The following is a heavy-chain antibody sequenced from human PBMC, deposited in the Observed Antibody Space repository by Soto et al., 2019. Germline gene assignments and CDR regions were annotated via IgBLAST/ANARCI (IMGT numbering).Heavy chain of an antibody. J-gene: IGHJ4*02. Sequence: QVQLVQSGAEVKKPGSSVKVSCKASGGTFSSYTISWVRQAPGQGLEWMGRIIPILGIANYAQKFQGRVTTTAXKSTSTAYMELSSLRSEDTAVYYCAREYDYGGNSRWGQGTLVTVSS. V-gene: IGHV1-69*08. CDR2: IIPILGIA. CDR3: AREYDYGGNSR. CDR1: GGTFSSYT. D-gene: IGHD4-17*01.